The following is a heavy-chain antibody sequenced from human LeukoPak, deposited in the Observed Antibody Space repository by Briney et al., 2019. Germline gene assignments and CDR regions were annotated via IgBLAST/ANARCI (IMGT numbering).Heavy chain of an antibody. CDR1: DGSISSYY. D-gene: IGHD2-2*01. CDR3: AREYCSSTSCYFDY. V-gene: IGHV4-4*07. Sequence: SETLSLTCTVSDGSISSYYWSWIRQPAGKGLEWIGRIYTSGSTKYNPSLKSRVTMSVETSKNQFSLKLSSVTAADTAVYYCAREYCSSTSCYFDYWGQGTLVTVSS. CDR2: IYTSGST. J-gene: IGHJ4*02.